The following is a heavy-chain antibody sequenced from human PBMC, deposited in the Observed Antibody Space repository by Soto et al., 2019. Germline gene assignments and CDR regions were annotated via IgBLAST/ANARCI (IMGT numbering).Heavy chain of an antibody. CDR3: AKDKVPVVVTAPFDY. V-gene: IGHV3-30*18. Sequence: QVQLVESGGGVVQPGRSLRLSCAASGFTFSSYGMHWVHQAPGKGLEWVAVISYDGSNKYYADSVKGRFTVSRDKSKNTLYLQGNSLRAEDTAVYYCAKDKVPVVVTAPFDYWGQGTLVTVSS. J-gene: IGHJ4*02. CDR2: ISYDGSNK. D-gene: IGHD2-21*02. CDR1: GFTFSSYG.